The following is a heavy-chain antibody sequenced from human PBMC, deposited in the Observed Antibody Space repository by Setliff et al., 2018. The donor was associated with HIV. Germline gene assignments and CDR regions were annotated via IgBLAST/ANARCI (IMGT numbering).Heavy chain of an antibody. CDR1: GGTFRTYA. Sequence: GASVKVSCKASGGTFRTYAISWVRQAPGQGLEWMGGIIPMLRVAKYAQNLQDRVTITADKSTGTAYMELSGLRSEDTAVYYCARRSNPTGNYDFYFLDVWGKGTTVTVSS. D-gene: IGHD1-1*01. V-gene: IGHV1-69*10. CDR3: ARRSNPTGNYDFYFLDV. CDR2: IIPMLRVA. J-gene: IGHJ6*03.